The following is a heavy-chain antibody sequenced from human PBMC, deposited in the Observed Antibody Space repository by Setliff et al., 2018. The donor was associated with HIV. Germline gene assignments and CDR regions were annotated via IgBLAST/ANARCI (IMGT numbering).Heavy chain of an antibody. D-gene: IGHD5-12*01. V-gene: IGHV4-30-4*08. CDR1: GDSISSGDYY. Sequence: PSETLSLTCTVSGDSISSGDYYWSWIRQPPGKGLEWIGNIYYSGSTYYNPSLKSRVTISVDTSKNRFSLRWTSVTAADTAVYYSARTKADGYNGVFDSWGQGTLVTVSS. CDR3: ARTKADGYNGVFDS. J-gene: IGHJ4*02. CDR2: IYYSGST.